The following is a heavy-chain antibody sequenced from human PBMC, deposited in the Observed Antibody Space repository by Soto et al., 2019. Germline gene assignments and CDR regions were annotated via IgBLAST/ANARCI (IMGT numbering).Heavy chain of an antibody. CDR3: AKDRTRTAYGYVFAY. V-gene: IGHV3-23*01. Sequence: EVQLLESGGKLVQPGGSLTLSCAASGFTFITYAMAWVRQAPGKGLEWVSGVSASGLNTDYADPVMGRFYISRDHSKNPVSLHMNSLRAEDTALYYCAKDRTRTAYGYVFAYWGQGTPVTVSS. CDR1: GFTFITYA. D-gene: IGHD5-18*01. CDR2: VSASGLNT. J-gene: IGHJ4*02.